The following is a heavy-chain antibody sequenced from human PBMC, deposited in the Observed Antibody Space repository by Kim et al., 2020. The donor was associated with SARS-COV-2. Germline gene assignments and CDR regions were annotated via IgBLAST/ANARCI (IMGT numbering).Heavy chain of an antibody. D-gene: IGHD6-13*01. CDR1: GFTVSSNY. J-gene: IGHJ5*02. Sequence: GGSLRLSCAASGFTVSSNYMSWVRQAPGKGLEWVSVIYSGGSTYYADSVKGRFTISRHNSKNTLYLQMNSLRAEDTAVYYCARDPPPRIAAAVGGWWFDPWGQGTLVTVSS. CDR2: IYSGGST. CDR3: ARDPPPRIAAAVGGWWFDP. V-gene: IGHV3-53*04.